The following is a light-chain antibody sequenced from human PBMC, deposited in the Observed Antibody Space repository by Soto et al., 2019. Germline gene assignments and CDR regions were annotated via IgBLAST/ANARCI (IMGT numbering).Light chain of an antibody. CDR3: AAWNDSLNGDV. CDR1: ISNIGSNT. V-gene: IGLV1-44*01. CDR2: SSN. Sequence: QSVLTQPPSASGTPGQRVTISCSGSISNIGSNTVNWYQHLPGTAPKLLIYSSNQRPSGVPDRFSGSKSGTSASLAISGLQSADEADYYCAAWNDSLNGDVFGSGTKLTVL. J-gene: IGLJ1*01.